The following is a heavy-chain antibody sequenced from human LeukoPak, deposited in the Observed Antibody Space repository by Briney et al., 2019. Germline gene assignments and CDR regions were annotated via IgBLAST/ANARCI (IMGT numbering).Heavy chain of an antibody. CDR3: ASSVVVTAIPPKRDAFDI. V-gene: IGHV1-69*05. Sequence: GASVKVSCKASGGTFSSYAISWVRQAPGQGLEWMGRIIPILGTANYAQKFQGRVTITTDESTSTAYMELSSLRSEDTAVYYCASSVVVTAIPPKRDAFDIWGQGTMVTVSS. D-gene: IGHD2-21*02. CDR1: GGTFSSYA. CDR2: IIPILGTA. J-gene: IGHJ3*02.